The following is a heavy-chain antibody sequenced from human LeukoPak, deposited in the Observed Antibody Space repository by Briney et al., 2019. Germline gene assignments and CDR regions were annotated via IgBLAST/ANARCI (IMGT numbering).Heavy chain of an antibody. J-gene: IGHJ4*02. CDR1: GFTFSSYE. CDR2: ISDSGSTI. D-gene: IGHD6-13*01. CDR3: ARIGAGSSRDY. V-gene: IGHV3-48*03. Sequence: GGSLRLSCEASGFTFSSYEMSWVRQAPGKGLEWVSYISDSGSTIYNADSVKGRFAISRDNAKNSLYLQMNSLRAEDTAVYYCARIGAGSSRDYWGQGTLVTVSS.